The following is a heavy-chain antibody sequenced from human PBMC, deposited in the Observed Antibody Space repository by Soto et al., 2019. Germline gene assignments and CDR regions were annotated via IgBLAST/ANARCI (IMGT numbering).Heavy chain of an antibody. V-gene: IGHV3-48*02. CDR3: ARYSFVLVPAATISPFFDY. D-gene: IGHD2-2*01. CDR2: ISSSSSTI. Sequence: PGGSPRLSCAASGFTFSSYSMNWVRQAPGKGLEWVSYISSSSSTIYYADSVKGRFTISRDNAKNSLYLQMNSPRDEDTAVYYCARYSFVLVPAATISPFFDYWGQGTLVTVSS. CDR1: GFTFSSYS. J-gene: IGHJ4*02.